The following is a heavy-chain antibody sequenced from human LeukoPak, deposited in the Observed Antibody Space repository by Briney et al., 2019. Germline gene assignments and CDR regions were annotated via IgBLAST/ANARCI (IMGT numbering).Heavy chain of an antibody. Sequence: ATVTVSCKDSGYTFTTNGVSWVRQAPGQGLEWLAWISPYDGDTNYTPDLQGRVTLSTDTSTSTAYMELTSLRSDDTAVYYCARLRGGIYSSRDAFDIWGQGTMVTVSS. V-gene: IGHV1-18*04. CDR3: ARLRGGIYSSRDAFDI. D-gene: IGHD6-13*01. CDR1: GYTFTTNG. CDR2: ISPYDGDT. J-gene: IGHJ3*02.